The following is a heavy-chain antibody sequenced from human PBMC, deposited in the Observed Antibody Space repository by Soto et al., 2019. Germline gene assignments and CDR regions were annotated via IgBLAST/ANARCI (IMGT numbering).Heavy chain of an antibody. J-gene: IGHJ4*02. V-gene: IGHV3-74*01. CDR1: GFTFSDHW. CDR3: ARNGLWSLYDY. D-gene: IGHD2-8*01. CDR2: TKGDGTST. Sequence: PGGSLRLSCAASGFTFSDHWMHWVRQAPGKGLVWVSYTKGDGTSTRYADSVKGRFTISSDSAKSTLYLQMNSLRAEDTAVYYCARNGLWSLYDYWGQGALVIVSS.